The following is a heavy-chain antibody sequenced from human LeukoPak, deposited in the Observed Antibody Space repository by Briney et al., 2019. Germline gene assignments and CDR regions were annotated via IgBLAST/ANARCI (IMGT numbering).Heavy chain of an antibody. CDR3: AKDGRSNYYGSGVYYMDV. CDR1: GFTFSGYS. D-gene: IGHD3-10*01. Sequence: PGGSLRLSCAASGFTFSGYSMNWVRQAPGKGLEWVSSISSSSIYIYYADSVKGRFTISRDNSKKTLYLQMNSLRAEDTAVYYCAKDGRSNYYGSGVYYMDVWGKGTTVTISS. J-gene: IGHJ6*03. CDR2: ISSSSIYI. V-gene: IGHV3-21*01.